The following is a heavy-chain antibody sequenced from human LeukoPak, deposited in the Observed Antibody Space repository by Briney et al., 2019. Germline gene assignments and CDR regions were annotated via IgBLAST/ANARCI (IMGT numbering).Heavy chain of an antibody. CDR3: ARGILLYYYYYMDV. J-gene: IGHJ6*03. V-gene: IGHV1-2*02. D-gene: IGHD2/OR15-2a*01. CDR2: INPNSGGT. CDR1: GSIFSSYA. Sequence: ASVKVSCKASGSIFSSYAISWVRQATGQGLEWMGWINPNSGGTNYAQKFQGRVTMTRDTSISTAYMELSRLRSDDTAVYYCARGILLYYYYYMDVWGKGTTVTVSS.